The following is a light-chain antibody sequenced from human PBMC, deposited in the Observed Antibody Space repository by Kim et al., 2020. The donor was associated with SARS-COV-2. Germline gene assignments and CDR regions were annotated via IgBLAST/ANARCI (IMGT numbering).Light chain of an antibody. J-gene: IGLJ2*01. Sequence: APGKTATVTCGGDNIEGYSVHGYHKKPGPAPVLVLHDDTDRPSGIPERFSGSNSGNTATLTLTRAESGDEADYYCQVWDNDHVVFGGGTQLTVL. CDR1: NIEGYS. CDR2: DDT. CDR3: QVWDNDHVV. V-gene: IGLV3-21*01.